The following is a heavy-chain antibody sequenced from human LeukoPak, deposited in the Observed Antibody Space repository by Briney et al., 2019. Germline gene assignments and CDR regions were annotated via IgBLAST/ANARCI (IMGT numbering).Heavy chain of an antibody. V-gene: IGHV3-23*01. CDR2: ISGSGGST. Sequence: GGSLRLFCAASGFTFSSYGMSWVRQAPGKGLEWVSAISGSGGSTYYADSVKGRFTISRDNSKNTAYLQMNSLKTEDTAMYFCTRFVYGARADESGGHWGQGTLVTVSS. CDR3: TRFVYGARADESGGH. CDR1: GFTFSSYG. D-gene: IGHD4/OR15-4a*01. J-gene: IGHJ4*02.